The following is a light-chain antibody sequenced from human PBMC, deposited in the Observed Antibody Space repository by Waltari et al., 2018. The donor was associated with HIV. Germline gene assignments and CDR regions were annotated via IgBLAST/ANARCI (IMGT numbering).Light chain of an antibody. J-gene: IGLJ3*02. Sequence: SVLTQPPSVSGAPGQWVTIPCTGNNSNIGAGSDVHWYRQFPGSAPELVVYGDSIRPSGVPDRFSGSKSGVSASLDISGLQTEDEADYYCQSYDNNLSGLWVFGGGTKLTVL. CDR1: NSNIGAGSD. V-gene: IGLV1-40*01. CDR3: QSYDNNLSGLWV. CDR2: GDS.